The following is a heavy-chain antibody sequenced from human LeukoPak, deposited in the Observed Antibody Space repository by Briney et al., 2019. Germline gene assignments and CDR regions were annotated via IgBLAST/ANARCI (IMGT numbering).Heavy chain of an antibody. CDR2: LSSRSSYI. CDR1: GFTFSDYG. J-gene: IGHJ3*02. CDR3: ARILLNAFDI. V-gene: IGHV3-21*01. D-gene: IGHD3-10*01. Sequence: GGSLRLSCVASGFTFSDYGMNWVRQAPGKGLEWVSSLSSRSSYIYYADSVKGRFTISRDNAKNSLYLQMNSLRAEDTAVYYCARILLNAFDIWGQGTMVTVSS.